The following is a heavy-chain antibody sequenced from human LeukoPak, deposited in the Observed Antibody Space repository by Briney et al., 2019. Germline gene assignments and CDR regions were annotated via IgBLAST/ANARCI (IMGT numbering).Heavy chain of an antibody. J-gene: IGHJ4*02. V-gene: IGHV3-74*01. CDR2: INSDGSST. D-gene: IGHD3-22*01. CDR3: ARGRSHRYYDSSGLYYFDY. CDR1: GFTFSSYG. Sequence: GGSLRLSCAASGFTFSSYGMHWVRQAPGKGLVWVSRINSDGSSTSYADSVKGRFTISRDNAKNTLYLQMNSLRAEDTAVYYCARGRSHRYYDSSGLYYFDYWGQGTLVTVSS.